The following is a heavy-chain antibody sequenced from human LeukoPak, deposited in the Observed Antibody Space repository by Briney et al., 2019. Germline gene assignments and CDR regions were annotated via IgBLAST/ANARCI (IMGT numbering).Heavy chain of an antibody. V-gene: IGHV3-7*04. Sequence: GGSLRLSCAASKFTFSDYYMTWVRQAPGKGPEWVAYMNQFGTEIKYLDSVKGRFTISRDNAKNSLYLWMTSLTADDTAVYYCAGGTYYYEFWGQGTLVIVSS. D-gene: IGHD3/OR15-3a*01. CDR1: KFTFSDYY. CDR2: MNQFGTEI. J-gene: IGHJ4*02. CDR3: AGGTYYYEF.